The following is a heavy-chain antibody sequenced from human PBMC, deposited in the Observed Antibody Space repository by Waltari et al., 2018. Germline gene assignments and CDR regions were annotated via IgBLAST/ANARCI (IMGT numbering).Heavy chain of an antibody. CDR1: GVPFRSYG. D-gene: IGHD2-2*01. V-gene: IGHV3-30*02. J-gene: IGHJ4*02. CDR2: RRYDGRNK. CDR3: ATIGYCSSTSCYGVDY. Sequence: QVQLVESGGGVVQPGGSLRISCAASGVPFRSYGMPWVREAPCKGMEWGAFRRYDGRNKYYADSVKGRLTISRDNSKNTLYLKMNSLRAEDTAVYYCATIGYCSSTSCYGVDYWGQGTLVTVSS.